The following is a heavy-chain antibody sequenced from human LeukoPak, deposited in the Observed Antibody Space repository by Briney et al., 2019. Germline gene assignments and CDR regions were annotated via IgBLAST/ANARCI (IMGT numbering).Heavy chain of an antibody. D-gene: IGHD1-1*01. V-gene: IGHV4-4*07. J-gene: IGHJ4*02. CDR1: GGSISGYY. CDR2: VYTSGST. Sequence: SETLSLTCSVSGGSISGYYWTWIRQPAGKGLEWIGRVYTSGSTHYNPSLKTRLTMSVDTSKNQFSLKLSSVTAADTAVYYCARGRTTGDYWGQGTLVTVSS. CDR3: ARGRTTGDY.